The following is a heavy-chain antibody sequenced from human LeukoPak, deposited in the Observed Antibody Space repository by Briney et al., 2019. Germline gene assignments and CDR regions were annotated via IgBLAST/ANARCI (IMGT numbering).Heavy chain of an antibody. CDR2: INHIGYT. CDR1: GGSFSGYY. CDR3: ARVPYMDV. V-gene: IGHV4-34*01. Sequence: PSETLSLTCTFYGGSFSGYYWGWLRQPPGKGREGMGEINHIGYTNYNPSLKRRGIISVDTSKNQFSLKLNSVTAADTSVYYCARVPYMDVRGKGTTVTVSS. J-gene: IGHJ6*03.